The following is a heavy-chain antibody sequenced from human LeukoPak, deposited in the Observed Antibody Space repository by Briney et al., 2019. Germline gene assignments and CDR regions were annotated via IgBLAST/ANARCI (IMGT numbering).Heavy chain of an antibody. CDR3: ARDSRDVLLWFGEFEY. Sequence: GASVKVSCKASGYTFTSYGISWVRQAPGQGLEWMGWISGYNGNTNYAQKLQGRVTMTTDTSTSTVYMELRSLISDDTAVYYCARDSRDVLLWFGEFEYWGQGTLVTVSS. J-gene: IGHJ4*02. V-gene: IGHV1-18*01. D-gene: IGHD3-10*01. CDR2: ISGYNGNT. CDR1: GYTFTSYG.